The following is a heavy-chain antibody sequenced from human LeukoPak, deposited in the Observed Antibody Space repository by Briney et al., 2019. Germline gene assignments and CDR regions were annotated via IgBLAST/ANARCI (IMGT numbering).Heavy chain of an antibody. D-gene: IGHD5-12*01. CDR3: ARVWVATISPLDY. Sequence: ASVKVSCKASGYTFTGYYMHWVRQAPGQGLEWMGWINPNSGGTNYAQKFQGRVTMTRDTSISTAYMELSRLRSDDTAVYYCARVWVATISPLDYWGQGTLVTVSS. V-gene: IGHV1-2*02. CDR1: GYTFTGYY. J-gene: IGHJ4*02. CDR2: INPNSGGT.